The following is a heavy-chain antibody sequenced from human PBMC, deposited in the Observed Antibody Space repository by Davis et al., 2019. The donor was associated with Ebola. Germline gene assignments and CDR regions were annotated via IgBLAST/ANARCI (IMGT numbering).Heavy chain of an antibody. J-gene: IGHJ1*01. D-gene: IGHD3-22*01. Sequence: SETLSLTCSVSGYSIGSGYYWGWIRQPPGKGLEWIGSIYLTGKTYYNPSLKSRITISVDTSKNQFSLKLSSVTAADTAVYYCARGIDSRKVGYWGQGTLVTVSS. CDR1: GYSIGSGYY. CDR2: IYLTGKT. CDR3: ARGIDSRKVGY. V-gene: IGHV4-38-2*02.